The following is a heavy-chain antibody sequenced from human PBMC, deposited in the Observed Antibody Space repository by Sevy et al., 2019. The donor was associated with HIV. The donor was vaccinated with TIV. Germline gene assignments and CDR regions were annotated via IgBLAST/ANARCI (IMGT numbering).Heavy chain of an antibody. Sequence: SETLSLTCAVSGGSISSSNWWSWVRQPPGKGLEWIGEIYHSGSTNYNPSLKSRVTISVDKSKNQFSLKLSSVTAADTAVYYCARDKRGKPYSSSWYDYYYYGMDVWGQGTTVTVS. V-gene: IGHV4-4*02. D-gene: IGHD6-13*01. CDR2: IYHSGST. CDR3: ARDKRGKPYSSSWYDYYYYGMDV. J-gene: IGHJ6*02. CDR1: GGSISSSNW.